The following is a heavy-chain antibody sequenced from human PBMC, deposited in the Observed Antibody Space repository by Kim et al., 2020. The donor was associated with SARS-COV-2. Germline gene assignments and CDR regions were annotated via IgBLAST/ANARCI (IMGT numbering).Heavy chain of an antibody. D-gene: IGHD2-2*01. CDR1: GGTFSSYA. CDR3: ATGYCSSTSCYSIDY. Sequence: SVKVSCKASGGTFSSYAISWVRQAPGQGLEWMGRIIPILGIANYAQKFQGRVTITADKSTSTVYMELSSLRSEDTAVYYSATGYCSSTSCYSIDYWGQGTLVTVSS. V-gene: IGHV1-69*04. J-gene: IGHJ4*02. CDR2: IIPILGIA.